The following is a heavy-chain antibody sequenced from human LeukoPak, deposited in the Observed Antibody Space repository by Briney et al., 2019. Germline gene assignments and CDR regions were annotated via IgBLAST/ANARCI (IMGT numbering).Heavy chain of an antibody. Sequence: GESLKISCRASGHNFTDYWIAWVRKLPGKGLEWVGIIHPSDSETQYSPSFQGQVTISADNSITTAYLQWSSLKASDTAIYYCARRGYSGYSPLDSWGQGTLVFVSS. CDR2: IHPSDSET. D-gene: IGHD5-12*01. CDR3: ARRGYSGYSPLDS. J-gene: IGHJ4*02. V-gene: IGHV5-51*01. CDR1: GHNFTDYW.